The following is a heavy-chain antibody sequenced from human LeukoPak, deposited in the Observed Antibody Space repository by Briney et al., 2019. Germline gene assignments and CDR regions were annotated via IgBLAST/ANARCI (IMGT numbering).Heavy chain of an antibody. D-gene: IGHD4-17*01. CDR2: INHSGST. J-gene: IGHJ4*02. CDR3: ARVDYGDYSKDFDY. Sequence: SETLSLTCAVYGGSFSGYYWSWIRQPPGKGLEWIGEINHSGSTNYNPSLKSRVTMSVDTSKNQLSLKVNSMTAADTAVYYCARVDYGDYSKDFDYWGQGTLVTVSS. V-gene: IGHV4-34*01. CDR1: GGSFSGYY.